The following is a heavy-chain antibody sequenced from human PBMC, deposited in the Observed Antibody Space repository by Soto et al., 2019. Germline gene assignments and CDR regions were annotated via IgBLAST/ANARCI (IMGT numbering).Heavy chain of an antibody. CDR1: GYTFTSYA. CDR3: ARDSRIVTTPAMGSVGFDP. CDR2: INAGNGNT. D-gene: IGHD2-2*01. Sequence: ASVKVSCKASGYTFTSYAMHWVRQAPGQRLEWMGWINAGNGNTKYSQKFQGRVTITRDTSASTAYMELTSLRAEDTAVYCCARDSRIVTTPAMGSVGFDPWGQGTLVTVSS. V-gene: IGHV1-3*01. J-gene: IGHJ5*02.